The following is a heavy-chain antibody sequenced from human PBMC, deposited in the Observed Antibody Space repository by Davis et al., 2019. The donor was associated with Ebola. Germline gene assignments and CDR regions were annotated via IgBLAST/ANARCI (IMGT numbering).Heavy chain of an antibody. D-gene: IGHD5-24*01. CDR1: GFTFSSYS. V-gene: IGHV3-23*01. CDR2: ICGGGETT. Sequence: GESLKISCAASGFTFSSYSMNWVRQAPGKGLQWVSAICGGGETTYYADSVKGRFTISRDNAKNMLYLQMNTLTLEDTAVYYCAREMATTNDAFDVWGQGTMVGVSS. J-gene: IGHJ3*01. CDR3: AREMATTNDAFDV.